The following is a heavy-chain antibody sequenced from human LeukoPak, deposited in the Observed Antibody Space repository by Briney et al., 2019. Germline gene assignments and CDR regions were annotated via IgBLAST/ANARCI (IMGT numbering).Heavy chain of an antibody. CDR2: IYYSGST. CDR1: GYSISSSYY. J-gene: IGHJ4*02. V-gene: IGHV4-39*01. CDR3: ASQTMGNYFDY. Sequence: SETLSLTCTVSGYSISSSYYWGWIRQPPGKGLEWIGSIYYSGSTYYNPSLKSRVTISVDTSKNQFSLKLSSVTAADTAVYYCASQTMGNYFDYWGQGTLVTVSS. D-gene: IGHD4/OR15-4a*01.